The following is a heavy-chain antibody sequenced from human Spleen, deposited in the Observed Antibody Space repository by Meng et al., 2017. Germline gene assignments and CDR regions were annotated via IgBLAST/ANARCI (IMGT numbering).Heavy chain of an antibody. Sequence: QVQLQESGPGLVKPSQTLSLTCTVSGDSFSSGDFCWSWIRQHPGKGLEWIGNIYYTGSAYYNPSLKSRASISVDTSKNQFSLKLSSVTVADTAMYYCAREDSRGLNFDSWGKGTLVTVSS. V-gene: IGHV4-31*03. D-gene: IGHD3-22*01. CDR1: GDSFSSGDFC. CDR3: AREDSRGLNFDS. CDR2: IYYTGSA. J-gene: IGHJ4*02.